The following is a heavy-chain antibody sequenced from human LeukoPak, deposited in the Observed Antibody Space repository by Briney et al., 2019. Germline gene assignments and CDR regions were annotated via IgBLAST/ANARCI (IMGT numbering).Heavy chain of an antibody. D-gene: IGHD4-17*01. J-gene: IGHJ4*02. Sequence: SETLSLTCTVSGGSISSSSYYWGWIRQPPGKGLEWIGSIYYSGSTYYNPSLKSRVTISVDTSKNQFSLKLSSVTAADTAVYYCARGGRMTTVTIDYWGQGTLVTVSS. V-gene: IGHV4-39*07. CDR2: IYYSGST. CDR3: ARGGRMTTVTIDY. CDR1: GGSISSSSYY.